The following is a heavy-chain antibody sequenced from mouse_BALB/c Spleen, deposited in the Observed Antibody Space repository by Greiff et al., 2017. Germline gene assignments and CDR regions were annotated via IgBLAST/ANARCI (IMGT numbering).Heavy chain of an antibody. D-gene: IGHD1-1*01. Sequence: EVQGVESGGGLVQPGGSMKLSCVASGFTFSNYWMNWVRQSPEKGLEWVAEIRLKSNNYATHYAESVKGRFTISRDDSKSSVYLQMNNLRAEDTGIYYCTRGYYGSSGWYFDVWGAGTTVTVSS. CDR1: GFTFSNYW. CDR2: IRLKSNNYAT. J-gene: IGHJ1*01. CDR3: TRGYYGSSGWYFDV. V-gene: IGHV6-6*02.